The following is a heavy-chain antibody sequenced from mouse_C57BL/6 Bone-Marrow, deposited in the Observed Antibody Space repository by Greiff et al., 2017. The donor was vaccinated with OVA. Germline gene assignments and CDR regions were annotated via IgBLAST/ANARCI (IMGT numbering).Heavy chain of an antibody. Sequence: DVQLQESGPGLVKPSQSLSLTCSVTGYSITSGYYWNWIRQFPGNKLEWMGYISYDGSNNYNPSLKNRISITRDTSKNQFFLKLNSVTTEDTATYYCARSYYYGSSERAMDRDYWGQGTSVTVSS. CDR1: GYSITSGYY. J-gene: IGHJ4*01. V-gene: IGHV3-6*01. CDR3: ARSYYYGSSERAMDRDY. CDR2: ISYDGSN. D-gene: IGHD1-1*01.